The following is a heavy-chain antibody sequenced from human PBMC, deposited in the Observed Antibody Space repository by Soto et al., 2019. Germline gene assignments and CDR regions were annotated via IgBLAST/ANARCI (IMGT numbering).Heavy chain of an antibody. D-gene: IGHD2-2*01. J-gene: IGHJ6*03. CDR2: INHSGST. CDR3: XXXDIVVVPAAIARRYYYYYMDV. V-gene: IGHV4-34*01. Sequence: QVQLQQWGAGLLKPSETLSLTCAVYGGSFSGYYWSWIRQPPGKGLEWIGEINHSGSTNYNPSLKRRVTISVDTXXXXXXXXXXXXXXXXXXXXXXXXXDIVVVPAAIARRYYYYYMDVWGKGTTVTVSS. CDR1: GGSFSGYY.